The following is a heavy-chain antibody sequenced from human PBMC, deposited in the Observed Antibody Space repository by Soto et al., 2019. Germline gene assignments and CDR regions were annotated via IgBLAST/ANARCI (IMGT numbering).Heavy chain of an antibody. J-gene: IGHJ6*02. CDR2: IDPSDSYT. CDR3: ARHEDYYYGMDV. V-gene: IGHV5-10-1*01. Sequence: GESLKISCKGSGYSFTSYWISWVRQMPGKGLEWMGRIDPSDSYTNYSPSFQGHVTISADKPISTAYLQWSSLKASDTAMYYYARHEDYYYGMDVWGQGTTVTVSS. CDR1: GYSFTSYW.